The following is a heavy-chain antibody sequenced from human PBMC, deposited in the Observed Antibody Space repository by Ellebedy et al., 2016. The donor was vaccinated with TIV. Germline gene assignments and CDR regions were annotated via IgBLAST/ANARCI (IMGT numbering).Heavy chain of an antibody. Sequence: GGSLRLSCAASTFTVSYNYMNWVRQAPGKGPEWVSGIYTDDNTYYADSVKGRFTISRDNSRNTLYLQMNNLIAEDTAVYYCAREHLYGDYSFDYWGQGTLVTVSS. J-gene: IGHJ4*02. CDR3: AREHLYGDYSFDY. CDR2: IYTDDNT. D-gene: IGHD4-17*01. V-gene: IGHV3-66*01. CDR1: TFTVSYNY.